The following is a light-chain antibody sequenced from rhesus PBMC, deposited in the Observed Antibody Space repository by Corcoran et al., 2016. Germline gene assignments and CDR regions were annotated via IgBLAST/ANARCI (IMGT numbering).Light chain of an antibody. CDR3: KQESNWPLT. J-gene: IGKJ4*01. CDR2: DAS. CDR1: QSVSSN. Sequence: EIIMTQSPATLSLSPGERATLSCRTSQSVSSNLAWYQQKPGQAPRLLMYDASNRATGVPDRFSGSGSGTDCTLTISSLEAEDVGVYYCKQESNWPLTFGGGTKVEIK. V-gene: IGKV3-35*01.